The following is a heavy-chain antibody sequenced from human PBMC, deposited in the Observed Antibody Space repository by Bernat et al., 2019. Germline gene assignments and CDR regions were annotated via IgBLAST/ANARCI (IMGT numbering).Heavy chain of an antibody. CDR1: GGSISSSSYY. Sequence: QLQLQESGPGLVKPSETLSLTCTVSGGSISSSSYYWGWIRQPPGKGLEWIGSIYYSGSTYYNPSLKSRVTISVDTSKNQFSLKLSSVTAADTAVYYRARRGTEMATNYAFDIWGQGTMVTVSS. V-gene: IGHV4-39*01. J-gene: IGHJ3*02. CDR2: IYYSGST. CDR3: ARRGTEMATNYAFDI. D-gene: IGHD5-24*01.